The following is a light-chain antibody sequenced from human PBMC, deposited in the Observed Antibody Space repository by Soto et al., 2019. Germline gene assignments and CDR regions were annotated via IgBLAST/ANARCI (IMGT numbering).Light chain of an antibody. CDR3: QQYDNWPPP. Sequence: EIAMTQSPATLSVSPGERATLSCRASQRVSNNLAWYQQRPGRSPRLLIFATSTRATGIPARFSGSGSGTEFTLTISSLQSEDFAVYYCQQYDNWPPPIGQGTRLDSK. J-gene: IGKJ5*01. V-gene: IGKV3-15*01. CDR1: QRVSNN. CDR2: ATS.